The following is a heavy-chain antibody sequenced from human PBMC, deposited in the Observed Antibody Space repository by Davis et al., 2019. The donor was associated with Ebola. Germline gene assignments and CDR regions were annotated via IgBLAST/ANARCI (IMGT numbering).Heavy chain of an antibody. D-gene: IGHD4-11*01. J-gene: IGHJ4*02. CDR1: GFTFSSYA. CDR2: IIPILGIA. CDR3: ARTVDYFDY. V-gene: IGHV1-69*04. Sequence: KISCAASGFTFSSYAISWVRQAPGQGLEWMGRIIPILGIANYAQKFQGRVTITADKSTSTAYMELSSLRSEDTAVYYCARTVDYFDYWGQGTLVTVSS.